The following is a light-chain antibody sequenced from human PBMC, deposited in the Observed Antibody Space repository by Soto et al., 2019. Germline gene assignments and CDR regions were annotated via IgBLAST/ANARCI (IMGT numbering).Light chain of an antibody. V-gene: IGKV3-15*01. J-gene: IGKJ5*01. CDR3: QQYNNWPPIT. Sequence: IVRTPSPATLSLSHGEGATLSCRASQSVSSNLAWYQQKPGQAPRLLIYGASTRATGIPARFSGSGSGTEFTLTISSLQSEDFAVYYCQQYNNWPPITFGQGTRLEI. CDR2: GAS. CDR1: QSVSSN.